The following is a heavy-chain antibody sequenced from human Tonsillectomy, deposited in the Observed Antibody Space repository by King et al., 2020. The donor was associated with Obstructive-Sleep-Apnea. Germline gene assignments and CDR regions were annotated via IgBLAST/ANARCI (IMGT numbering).Heavy chain of an antibody. CDR2: IGGRGDDT. J-gene: IGHJ5*02. D-gene: IGHD3-22*01. CDR3: AIFAFYTDDSGYNSLGDH. CDR1: GFTFNNYA. Sequence: DVPLVESGGGLVPPGGSLRLSCVASGFTFNNYAMSWVRQAPGKGLEWVSGIGGRGDDTYYADSVKGRFTISRDNSKSTLYLQMNSLRAEDMAVYYCAIFAFYTDDSGYNSLGDHWGQGTQVTVSS. V-gene: IGHV3-23*04.